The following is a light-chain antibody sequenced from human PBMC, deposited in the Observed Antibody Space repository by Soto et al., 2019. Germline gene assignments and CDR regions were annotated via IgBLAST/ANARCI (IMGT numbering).Light chain of an antibody. Sequence: QSALTQPPSVSGAPGQTITISCTGDSSNIGAGYDVHWYQQLPGTAPKLLIYVNINRPSGVPDRFSASRSDSSASLAITGLQAEDEADYYCQSYDSSLSVIFGGGTQLTVL. CDR1: SSNIGAGYD. J-gene: IGLJ2*01. CDR2: VNI. V-gene: IGLV1-40*01. CDR3: QSYDSSLSVI.